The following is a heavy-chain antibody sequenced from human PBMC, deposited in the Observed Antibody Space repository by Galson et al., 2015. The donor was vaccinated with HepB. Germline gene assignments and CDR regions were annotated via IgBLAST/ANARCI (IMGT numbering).Heavy chain of an antibody. Sequence: SLRLSCAASGFAFSNYALHWVRQAPGKGLEHVSGISNNGGSAYYADSVKGRFSVSRDNSKNTLYLQMSSLGAEDTAVFYCVKARWSGYLTHDSFDIWGQGTMVTVSS. CDR3: VKARWSGYLTHDSFDI. V-gene: IGHV3-64D*06. CDR1: GFAFSNYA. J-gene: IGHJ3*02. D-gene: IGHD3-3*01. CDR2: ISNNGGSA.